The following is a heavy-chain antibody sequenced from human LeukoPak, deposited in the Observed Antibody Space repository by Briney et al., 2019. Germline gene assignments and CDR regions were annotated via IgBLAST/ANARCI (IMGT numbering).Heavy chain of an antibody. CDR3: ASQGAAAGTEHDY. D-gene: IGHD6-13*01. Sequence: KTSETLSLTCAVYGGSFSGYYWSWIRQPPGKGLEWIGEINYSGSTNYNPSLKSRVTISVDTSKNQFSLKLSSVTAADTAVYYCASQGAAAGTEHDYWGQGTLVTVSS. J-gene: IGHJ4*02. CDR1: GGSFSGYY. CDR2: INYSGST. V-gene: IGHV4-34*01.